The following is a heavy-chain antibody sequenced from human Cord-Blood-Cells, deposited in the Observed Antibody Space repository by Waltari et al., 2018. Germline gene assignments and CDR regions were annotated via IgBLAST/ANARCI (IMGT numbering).Heavy chain of an antibody. Sequence: QVQLVQSGAEVKKPGASVKVSCKASGYPFTSYDINWVRQATGQGLEWMGWMNPNSGNTGYAQKFQGRVTMTRNTSISTAYMELSSLRSEDTAVYYCARGTSYCSSTSCYYYYYGMDVWGQGTTVTVSS. V-gene: IGHV1-8*01. D-gene: IGHD2-2*01. CDR3: ARGTSYCSSTSCYYYYYGMDV. CDR1: GYPFTSYD. J-gene: IGHJ6*02. CDR2: MNPNSGNT.